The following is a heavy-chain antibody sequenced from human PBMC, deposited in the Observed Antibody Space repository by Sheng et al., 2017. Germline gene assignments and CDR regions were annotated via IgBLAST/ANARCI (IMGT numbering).Heavy chain of an antibody. J-gene: IGHJ6*02. CDR1: GFTFSSYW. CDR2: INSDGSST. D-gene: IGHD3-10*01. Sequence: EVQLVESGGGLVQPGGSLRLSCAASGFTFSSYWMHWVHQAPGKGLVWVSRINSDGSSTSYADSVKGRFTISRDNAKNTLYLQMNSLRAEDTAVYYCARDRLLWFGELSYYYYYGMDVWGQGTTVTVSS. CDR3: ARDRLLWFGELSYYYYYGMDV. V-gene: IGHV3-74*01.